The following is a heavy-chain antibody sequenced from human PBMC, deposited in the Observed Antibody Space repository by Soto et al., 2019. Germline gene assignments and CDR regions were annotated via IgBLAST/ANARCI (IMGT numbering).Heavy chain of an antibody. V-gene: IGHV1-8*01. CDR2: MNPNSGNT. D-gene: IGHD3-3*01. J-gene: IGHJ6*03. Sequence: ASVKVSCKASGYTFTSYDINWVRQATGQGLEWMGWMNPNSGNTGYAQKFQGRVTMTRNTSISTAYMELSSLRSEDTAVYYCASKIKYYDFWSGYFPGYYDMDVWGKGTTVT. CDR3: ASKIKYYDFWSGYFPGYYDMDV. CDR1: GYTFTSYD.